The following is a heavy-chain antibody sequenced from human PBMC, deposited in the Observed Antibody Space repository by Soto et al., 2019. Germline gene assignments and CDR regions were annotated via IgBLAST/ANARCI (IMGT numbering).Heavy chain of an antibody. CDR3: ARAPGGSSSFVDY. J-gene: IGHJ4*02. D-gene: IGHD6-6*01. CDR1: GYTFTSYA. Sequence: QVQLVQSGAEEKKPGASVKVSCKASGYTFTSYAMHWVRQAPGQRLEWMGWINAGNGNTKYSQKCQGRVTITRDTSASTAYMELSSLRSEDTAVYYCARAPGGSSSFVDYWGQGTLVTVSS. CDR2: INAGNGNT. V-gene: IGHV1-3*05.